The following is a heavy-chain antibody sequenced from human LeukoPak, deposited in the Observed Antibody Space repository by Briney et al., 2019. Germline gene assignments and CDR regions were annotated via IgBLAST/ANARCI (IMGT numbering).Heavy chain of an antibody. CDR1: GFTFSSYG. J-gene: IGHJ6*03. CDR2: TRYDGSNK. Sequence: PGGSLRLSCAASGFTFSSYGMHWVRQAPGKGLEWVAFTRYDGSNKYYADSVKGRFTISRDNSKNTLYLQMNSLRAEDTAVYYCAKDRVAAAGTGNYMDVWGKGTTVTVSS. V-gene: IGHV3-30*02. D-gene: IGHD6-13*01. CDR3: AKDRVAAAGTGNYMDV.